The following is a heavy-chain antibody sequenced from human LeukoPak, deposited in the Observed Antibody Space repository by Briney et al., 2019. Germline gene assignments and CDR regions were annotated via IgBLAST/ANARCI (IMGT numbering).Heavy chain of an antibody. CDR2: IRRSSSHI. D-gene: IGHD5-18*01. CDR3: ATDSTRGYSYGSPTDGFDL. CDR1: GLTFSHYS. J-gene: IGHJ3*01. Sequence: PGGSLTLACSASGLTFSHYSMNWVRQAPGKGLEWVSSIRRSSSHIYYADSVNGRFTISRDNAKNSLHLHMNILRADDTAVYYCATDSTRGYSYGSPTDGFDLWGQGTMVTVSS. V-gene: IGHV3-21*01.